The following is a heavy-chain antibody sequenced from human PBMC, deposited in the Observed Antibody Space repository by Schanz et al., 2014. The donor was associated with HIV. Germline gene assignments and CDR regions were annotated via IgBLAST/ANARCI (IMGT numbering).Heavy chain of an antibody. J-gene: IGHJ5*02. CDR1: GFTFRNFG. V-gene: IGHV3-30*19. Sequence: QVQLVESGGGVVQPGKSLRLSCAASGFTFRNFGMHWVRQAPGKGLDWVAGISYDGRNKYYADSVKGRFTISRDNSKNTLYLQMNSLRAEDTAVYYCTGGLYYDSTPFDPWGQGTLVTVSS. CDR3: TGGLYYDSTPFDP. D-gene: IGHD3-22*01. CDR2: ISYDGRNK.